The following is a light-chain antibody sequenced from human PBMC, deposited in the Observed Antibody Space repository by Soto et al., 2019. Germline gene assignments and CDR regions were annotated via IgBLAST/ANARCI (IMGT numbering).Light chain of an antibody. Sequence: DIQMTQSPSTLSGSVVYIVTITLRASQTISSWLAWYQQKPGKAPKLLIYKASTLKSGVPSRFSGSGSGTEFTLTISSLQPDDSATYYCQHYNSYSEAFGQGTKVDIK. V-gene: IGKV1-5*03. CDR1: QTISSW. J-gene: IGKJ1*01. CDR2: KAS. CDR3: QHYNSYSEA.